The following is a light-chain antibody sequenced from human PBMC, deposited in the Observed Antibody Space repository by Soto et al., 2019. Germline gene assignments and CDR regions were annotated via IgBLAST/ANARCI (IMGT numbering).Light chain of an antibody. Sequence: EIVLTQSPGTLSLSPGERATLSCRASQSVSSSYLAWYQQKPGQAPRLLIYGASSRATGIPDRFSGSGSGTEFNLTISSLQSEDFAVYYCQQHSNWPLTFGGGTKVDIK. CDR1: QSVSSSY. CDR3: QQHSNWPLT. V-gene: IGKV3D-20*02. CDR2: GAS. J-gene: IGKJ4*01.